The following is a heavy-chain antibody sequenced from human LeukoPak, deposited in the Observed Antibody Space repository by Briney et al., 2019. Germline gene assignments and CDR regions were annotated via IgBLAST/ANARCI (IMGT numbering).Heavy chain of an antibody. D-gene: IGHD6-19*01. CDR2: ISYDGSNK. Sequence: PGGSLRLSCAASGFTFSSYGMHWVRQAPGKGLEWVAVISYDGSNKYYADSVKGRFTISRDNSKNTLYLQMNSLRAEDTAVYYCAKDLGSSGWFNDYWGQGTLVTVSS. CDR1: GFTFSSYG. CDR3: AKDLGSSGWFNDY. J-gene: IGHJ4*02. V-gene: IGHV3-30*18.